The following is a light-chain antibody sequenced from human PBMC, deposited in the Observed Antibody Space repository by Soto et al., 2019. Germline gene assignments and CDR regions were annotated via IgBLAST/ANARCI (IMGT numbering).Light chain of an antibody. Sequence: VVMTQSPATLSWSPGERATLSCRASQSVSSNLAWYQQKPGQAPRLLIYGASTRATGIPARFSGSGSGTEFTLTISSLQSEYFAVYYCQQYNNWPRTFGQGTKVEIK. CDR1: QSVSSN. CDR2: GAS. J-gene: IGKJ1*01. CDR3: QQYNNWPRT. V-gene: IGKV3-15*01.